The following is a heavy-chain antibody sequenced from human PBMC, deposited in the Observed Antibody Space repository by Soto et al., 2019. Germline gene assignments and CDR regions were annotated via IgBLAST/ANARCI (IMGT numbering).Heavy chain of an antibody. J-gene: IGHJ4*02. CDR2: ISGSSGYT. CDR3: ARDNDFWRGPGDY. Sequence: GGALRLYCAASGFTFSDYYMSWVRQAPGKGLEWVSYISGSSGYTNYADSVKGRFIISRDNAEASLHLQMNSLRAEDTAVYYCARDNDFWRGPGDYWGQGTLVPVSS. CDR1: GFTFSDYY. V-gene: IGHV3-11*06. D-gene: IGHD3-3*01.